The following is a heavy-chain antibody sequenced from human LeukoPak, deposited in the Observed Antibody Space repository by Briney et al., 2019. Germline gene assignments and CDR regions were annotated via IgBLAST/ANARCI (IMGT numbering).Heavy chain of an antibody. Sequence: PSETLSLTCAVSGGSISSGGYSWSWIRQPPGKGLEWIGYIYHSGSTYYNPSLKSRVTISVDRSKNQFSLKLSSVTAADTAVYYCARHDYGGRPFDYWGQGTLVTVSS. CDR3: ARHDYGGRPFDY. V-gene: IGHV4-30-2*01. CDR2: IYHSGST. J-gene: IGHJ4*02. CDR1: GGSISSGGYS. D-gene: IGHD4-23*01.